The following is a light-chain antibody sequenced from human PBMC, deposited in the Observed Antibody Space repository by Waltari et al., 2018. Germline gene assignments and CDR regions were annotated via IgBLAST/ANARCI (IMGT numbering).Light chain of an antibody. Sequence: QPALPQPPSVSGAPGPRVPISCTGGSSDIGANYDVPAYPHLPGRAPTLLIFGDINRPSGVPDRFSGSKSGTAATLAITGLQAEDEADYYCQSYDISLDAYVFGTGTTVTVL. CDR3: QSYDISLDAYV. CDR1: SSDIGANYD. V-gene: IGLV1-40*01. J-gene: IGLJ1*01. CDR2: GDI.